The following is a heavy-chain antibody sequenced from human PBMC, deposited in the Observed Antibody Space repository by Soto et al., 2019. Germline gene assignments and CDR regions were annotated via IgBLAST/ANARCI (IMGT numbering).Heavy chain of an antibody. CDR1: VYTFTKYY. J-gene: IGHJ3*02. V-gene: IGHV1-46*01. CDR2: INPSGSST. D-gene: IGHD2-15*01. Sequence: GXSVKVSCKASVYTFTKYYMHWVRQAPGQGLEWMGIINPSGSSTSAQRFQGRVTMTIDTSTITVYMELSSLRSEDTAVYYCARGIGPYAFDIWGQGKMVPV. CDR3: ARGIGPYAFDI.